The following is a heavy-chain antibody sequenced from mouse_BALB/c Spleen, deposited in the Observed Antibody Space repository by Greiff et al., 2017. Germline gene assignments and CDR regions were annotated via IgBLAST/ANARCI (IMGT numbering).Heavy chain of an antibody. Sequence: VQLQQSGAELARPGASVKLSCKASGYTFTSYWMQWVKQRPGQGLEWIGAIYPGDGDTRYTQKFKGKATLTADKSSSTAYMQLSSLASEDSAVYYCARVDYDYYAMDYWGQGTSVTVSS. CDR2: IYPGDGDT. V-gene: IGHV1-87*01. CDR3: ARVDYDYYAMDY. J-gene: IGHJ4*01. CDR1: GYTFTSYW. D-gene: IGHD6-5*01.